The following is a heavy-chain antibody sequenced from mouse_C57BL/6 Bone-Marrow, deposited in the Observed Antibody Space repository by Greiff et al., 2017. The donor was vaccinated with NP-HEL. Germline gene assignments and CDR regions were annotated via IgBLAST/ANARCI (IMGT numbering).Heavy chain of an antibody. CDR3: AREKDDGGYFDY. Sequence: QVQLKQSGAELARPGASVKLSCKASGYTFTSYGISWVKQRTGQGLEWIGEIYPRSGNTYYNEKFKGKATLTADKSSSTAYMELRSLTSEDSAVYFCAREKDDGGYFDYGGQGTTLTVSA. CDR1: GYTFTSYG. J-gene: IGHJ2*01. D-gene: IGHD2-12*01. CDR2: IYPRSGNT. V-gene: IGHV1-81*01.